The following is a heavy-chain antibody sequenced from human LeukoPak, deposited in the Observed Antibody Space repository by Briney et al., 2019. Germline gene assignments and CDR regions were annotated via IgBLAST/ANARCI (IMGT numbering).Heavy chain of an antibody. CDR2: IYYSGST. D-gene: IGHD1-1*01. CDR3: ARAQLNLLVDFGMDV. J-gene: IGHJ6*02. CDR1: GGSFSTYY. Sequence: SETLSLTCAVYGGSFSTYYWSWIRQPPGKGLEWIGYIYYSGSTNYNPSLESRVTISVDASKNQFSLKLTSVTAADTAVYHCARAQLNLLVDFGMDVWGQGTTVTVSS. V-gene: IGHV4-59*01.